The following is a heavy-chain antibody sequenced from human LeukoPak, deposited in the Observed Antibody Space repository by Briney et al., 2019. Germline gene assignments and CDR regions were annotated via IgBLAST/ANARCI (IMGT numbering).Heavy chain of an antibody. CDR3: AKDRFLYIVVAYMDV. Sequence: PGGSLRLSCAASGFTFSSYAMSWVRQAPGKGLEWVSAISGSGGSTYYADSVKGRFTISRDNSKNTLYLQMNSLRAEDTAVYYCAKDRFLYIVVAYMDVWGKGTTVTVSS. CDR1: GFTFSSYA. V-gene: IGHV3-23*01. CDR2: ISGSGGST. D-gene: IGHD2-2*01. J-gene: IGHJ6*03.